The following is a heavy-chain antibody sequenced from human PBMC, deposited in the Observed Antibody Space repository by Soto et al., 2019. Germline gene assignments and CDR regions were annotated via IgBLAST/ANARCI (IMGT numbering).Heavy chain of an antibody. Sequence: QVQLVQSGAEEKKPGASVKVSCKASGYTLTSHDMHWVRQAPGQRLEWMGWINAGNDNTQFSQKFQGRVTITRDTSASTVYMELSGLRSEDTAVYYCARYNWDAPSYYGMDVWGLGTTVTVSS. D-gene: IGHD1-1*01. CDR2: INAGNDNT. CDR1: GYTLTSHD. J-gene: IGHJ6*02. V-gene: IGHV1-3*05. CDR3: ARYNWDAPSYYGMDV.